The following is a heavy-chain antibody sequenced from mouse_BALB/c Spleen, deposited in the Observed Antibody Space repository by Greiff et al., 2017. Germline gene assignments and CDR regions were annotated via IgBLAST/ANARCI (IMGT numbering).Heavy chain of an antibody. CDR2: ISYDGSN. D-gene: IGHD2-2*01. CDR3: ARGGYRAMDY. V-gene: IGHV3-6*02. CDR1: GYSITSGYY. J-gene: IGHJ4*01. Sequence: EVQLLESGPGLVKPSQSLSLTCSVTGYSITSGYYWNWIRQFPGNKLEWMGYISYDGSNNYNPSLKNRISITRDTSKNQFFLKLNSVTTEDTATYYCARGGYRAMDYWGQGTSVTVSS.